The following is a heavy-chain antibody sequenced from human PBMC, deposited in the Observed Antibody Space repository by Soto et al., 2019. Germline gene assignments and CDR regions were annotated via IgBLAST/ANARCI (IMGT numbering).Heavy chain of an antibody. V-gene: IGHV3-13*01. CDR1: GFTFSSYD. CDR2: IGTAGDT. CDR3: ARAADPRAALPANYGMDV. D-gene: IGHD2-2*01. Sequence: GGSLRLSCAASGFTFSSYDMHWVRQATGKVLEWVSAIGTAGDTYYPGSVKGRFTISRENAKNSLYLQMNSLRAEDTAVYYCARAADPRAALPANYGMDVWGQGTTVTVSS. J-gene: IGHJ6*02.